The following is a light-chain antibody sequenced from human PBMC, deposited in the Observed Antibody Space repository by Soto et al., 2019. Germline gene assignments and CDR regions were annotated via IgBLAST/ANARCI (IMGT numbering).Light chain of an antibody. CDR3: CSYGGSYTWV. CDR2: DAS. J-gene: IGLJ3*02. CDR1: SSDVGYYDY. V-gene: IGLV2-11*01. Sequence: QSALTQPPSASGFPGQSVTISCTGTSSDVGYYDYVSWYQQHPGKAPTLMIFDASQRPSGVPDRFSGSKSGNTASLTISGLQADDEADYYCCSYGGSYTWVFGGGTKVTVL.